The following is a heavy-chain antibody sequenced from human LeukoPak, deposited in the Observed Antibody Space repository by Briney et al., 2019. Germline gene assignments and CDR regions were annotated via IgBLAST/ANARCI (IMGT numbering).Heavy chain of an antibody. Sequence: SETLSLTCAVYSGSFSGYYWIWIRQPPGKGLEWIGEINDSGSVNCNPSLKNRVTLSVDTSKNQFSLRLSSVAAADTAVYYCARRLVDSGASQVSDDWGQGTLVTVSS. CDR1: SGSFSGYY. CDR3: ARRLVDSGASQVSDD. J-gene: IGHJ4*02. CDR2: INDSGSV. D-gene: IGHD2-15*01. V-gene: IGHV4-34*01.